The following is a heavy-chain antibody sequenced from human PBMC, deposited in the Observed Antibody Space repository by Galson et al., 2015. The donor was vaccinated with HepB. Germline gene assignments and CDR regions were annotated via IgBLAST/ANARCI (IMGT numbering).Heavy chain of an antibody. CDR1: GYTFTAYY. D-gene: IGHD4/OR15-4a*01. CDR2: MNPNSGGT. V-gene: IGHV1-2*02. CDR3: ARSSAEYGEFDF. Sequence: SVKVSCKASGYTFTAYYMHWVRQAPGQGFRWMGWMNPNSGGTNYAQKFQGRVTMTRDTSISTAYMELNSLRSDDTAVYYCARSSAEYGEFDFWGQGTLVTVSS. J-gene: IGHJ4*02.